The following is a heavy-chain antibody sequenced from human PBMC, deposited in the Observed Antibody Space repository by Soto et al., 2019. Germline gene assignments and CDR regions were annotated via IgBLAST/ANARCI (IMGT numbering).Heavy chain of an antibody. V-gene: IGHV4-39*01. CDR3: ARQRTAAEGSFIAGGWFDP. Sequence: QVQLQESGPGLLKPSETLSLTCTVSGGSINSGSFYWGWIRQPPGKGLEGIGTIFFSGNTNYNPSLKIRVTISVDTSKNQFFLKLNSVTAADTAVYYCARQRTAAEGSFIAGGWFDPWGQGTLVTVSS. D-gene: IGHD6-13*01. CDR2: IFFSGNT. J-gene: IGHJ5*02. CDR1: GGSINSGSFY.